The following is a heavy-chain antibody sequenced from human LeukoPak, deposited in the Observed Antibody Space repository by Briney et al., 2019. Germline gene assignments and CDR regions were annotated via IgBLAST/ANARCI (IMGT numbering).Heavy chain of an antibody. CDR1: GFTFSSYA. CDR3: ANPYRRTGCSSTSCYPGYY. CDR2: ISGSGGST. D-gene: IGHD2-2*01. Sequence: GGSLRLSCAASGFTFSSYAMSWVRQAPGKGLEWVSAISGSGGSTYYADSVKGRFTISRDNSKSTLYLQVNSLRAEDTAVYYCANPYRRTGCSSTSCYPGYYWGQGTLVTVSS. V-gene: IGHV3-23*01. J-gene: IGHJ4*02.